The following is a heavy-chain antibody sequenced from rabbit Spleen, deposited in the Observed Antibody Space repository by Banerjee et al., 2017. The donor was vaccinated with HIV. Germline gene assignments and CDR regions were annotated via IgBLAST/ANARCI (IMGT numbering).Heavy chain of an antibody. J-gene: IGHJ4*01. CDR3: VRGASSSGYYNL. CDR2: IYVGSGGGT. D-gene: IGHD1-1*01. V-gene: IGHV1S45*01. Sequence: EESGGGLVQPEGSLALTCKASGLDFSSSYWICWVRQAPGKGLEWIACIYVGSGGGTKYASWAKGRFTISKTSSTTVTLQMTSLTAADTATYFCVRGASSSGYYNLWGPGTLVTVS. CDR1: GLDFSSSYW.